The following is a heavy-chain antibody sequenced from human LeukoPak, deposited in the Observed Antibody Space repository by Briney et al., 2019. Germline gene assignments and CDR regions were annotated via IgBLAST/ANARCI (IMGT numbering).Heavy chain of an antibody. Sequence: SQTLSLTCAISVDSVSINSAAWNWIRQSPSRGLEWLGRTYYRARWYKDYARSVKSRITINPDTSKNQFSLQLNLVTPEDKAVYYCAREGPDAFDIWGQGRKVSVSS. CDR1: VDSVSINSAA. V-gene: IGHV6-1*01. CDR3: AREGPDAFDI. J-gene: IGHJ3*02. CDR2: TYYRARWYK.